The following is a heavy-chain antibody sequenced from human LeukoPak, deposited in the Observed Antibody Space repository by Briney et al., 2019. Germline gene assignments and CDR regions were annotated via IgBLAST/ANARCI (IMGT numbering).Heavy chain of an antibody. D-gene: IGHD3-22*01. J-gene: IGHJ4*02. CDR3: ARGGGYYYDSSGYYLRY. CDR2: MNPNSGNT. CDR1: GYTFTSYD. Sequence: GASVKVSCKASGYTFTSYDINWVRQATGQGLEWMGWMNPNSGNTGYAQKFQGRVTITADKSTSTAYMELSSLRSEDTAVYYCARGGGYYYDSSGYYLRYWGQGTLVTVSS. V-gene: IGHV1-8*03.